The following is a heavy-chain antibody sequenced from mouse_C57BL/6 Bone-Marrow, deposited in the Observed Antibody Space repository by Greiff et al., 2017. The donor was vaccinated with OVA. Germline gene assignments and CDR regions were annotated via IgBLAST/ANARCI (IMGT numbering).Heavy chain of an antibody. CDR3: ASYGAYESVFAY. D-gene: IGHD2-3*01. V-gene: IGHV7-1*01. CDR1: GFTFSDFY. Sequence: EVQLVESGGGLVQSGRSLRLSCATSGFTFSDFYMEWVRQAPGKGLEWIAARRNKANDYTTEYRASVKGRFIVSRDTSQSMHYRPMNVLLPEDTSIDYCASYGAYESVFAYWGQGTTVTVSA. CDR2: RRNKANDYTT. J-gene: IGHJ3*01.